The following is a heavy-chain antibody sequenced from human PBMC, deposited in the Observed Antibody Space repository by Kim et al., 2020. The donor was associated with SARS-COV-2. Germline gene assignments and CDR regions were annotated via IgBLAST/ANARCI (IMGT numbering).Heavy chain of an antibody. Sequence: SETLSLTCTVSGGSISSSSYYWGWIRQPPGKGLEWIGSIYYSGSTYYNPSLKSRVTISVDTSKNQFSLKLSSVTAADTAVYYCARQAHPFGEWELQQVWGQGTLVTVSS. V-gene: IGHV4-39*01. CDR1: GGSISSSSYY. J-gene: IGHJ4*02. CDR3: ARQAHPFGEWELQQV. D-gene: IGHD1-26*01. CDR2: IYYSGST.